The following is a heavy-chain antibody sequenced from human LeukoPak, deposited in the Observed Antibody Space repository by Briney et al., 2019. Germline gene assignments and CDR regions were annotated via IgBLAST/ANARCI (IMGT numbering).Heavy chain of an antibody. V-gene: IGHV4-39*07. CDR2: IYYGGST. D-gene: IGHD5-18*01. Sequence: SETLSLTCTVSGGSVSSSSYYWGWIRQPPGKGLEYIGIIYYGGSTYYNPSLKSRVTMSVDTSKNQFSLKLSSVTAADTAVYYCARGSYGYPYYFDYWGQGTLVTVSS. CDR1: GGSVSSSSYY. J-gene: IGHJ4*02. CDR3: ARGSYGYPYYFDY.